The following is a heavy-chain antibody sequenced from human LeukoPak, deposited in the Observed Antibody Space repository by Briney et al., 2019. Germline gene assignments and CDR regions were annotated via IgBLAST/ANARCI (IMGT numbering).Heavy chain of an antibody. V-gene: IGHV1-46*01. CDR1: GYXFTSYH. J-gene: IGHJ4*02. CDR2: SNPSGVGT. CDR3: AREESGGYFDY. Sequence: ASVKVSCRASGYXFTSYHIHWVRQAPGQGLEWMGVSNPSGVGTNYAQKFQGRVTMTRDTSTTTVYMELSSLRSEDTAVYCCAREESGGYFDYWGQGTLVTVSS. D-gene: IGHD2-8*02.